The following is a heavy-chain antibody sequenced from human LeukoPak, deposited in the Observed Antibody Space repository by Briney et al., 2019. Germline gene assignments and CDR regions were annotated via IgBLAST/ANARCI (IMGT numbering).Heavy chain of an antibody. V-gene: IGHV3-30*18. CDR1: GFTFSSYG. Sequence: GGSLRLSCAASGFTFSSYGMHWVRQAPGKGLEWVAVISYDGSNKYYADSVKGRFTISRDNSKNTLYLQMNSLRAEDTAVYYCAKDRGDTMILDYWGQGTLVTVSS. D-gene: IGHD3-22*01. CDR2: ISYDGSNK. J-gene: IGHJ4*02. CDR3: AKDRGDTMILDY.